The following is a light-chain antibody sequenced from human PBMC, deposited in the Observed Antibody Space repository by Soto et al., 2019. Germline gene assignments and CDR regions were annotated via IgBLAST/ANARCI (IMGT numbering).Light chain of an antibody. CDR1: QSIGSW. CDR3: QQYTDFSALT. V-gene: IGKV1-5*03. J-gene: IGKJ4*01. CDR2: KAS. Sequence: DIRMTQSPSTLSASAGDRVTITCRASQSIGSWLAWYQQKPGKAPRLLIYKASNLEGGVPSRFSGSGSGTDFTLTISSLQADDFATYYCQQYTDFSALTFGGGTKVEIK.